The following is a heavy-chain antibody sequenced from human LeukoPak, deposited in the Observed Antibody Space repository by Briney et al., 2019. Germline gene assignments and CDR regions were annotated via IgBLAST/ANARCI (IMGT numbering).Heavy chain of an antibody. D-gene: IGHD3-22*01. CDR3: AISIDDSSGYDFDY. CDR1: GYTFTSYG. CDR2: MNPNSGNT. V-gene: IGHV1-8*02. Sequence: ASVKVSCKASGYTFTSYGISWVRQAPGQGLAWMGWMNPNSGNTGYAQKFQGRVTMTRNTSISTAYMELSSLRSEDTAVYYCAISIDDSSGYDFDYWGQGTLVTVSS. J-gene: IGHJ4*02.